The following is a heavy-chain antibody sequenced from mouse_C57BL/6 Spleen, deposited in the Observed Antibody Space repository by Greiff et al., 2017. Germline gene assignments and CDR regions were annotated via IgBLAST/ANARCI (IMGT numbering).Heavy chain of an antibody. V-gene: IGHV1-72*01. J-gene: IGHJ3*01. CDR2: IDPNSGGT. D-gene: IGHD1-1*01. Sequence: QVQLKQPGAELVKPGASVKLSCKASGYTFTSYWMHWVKQRPGRGLEWIGRIDPNSGGTKYNEKFKSKATLTVDKPSSTAYMQLSSLTSEDSAVYYGARWGPITTVGAYWGQGTLVTVSA. CDR3: ARWGPITTVGAY. CDR1: GYTFTSYW.